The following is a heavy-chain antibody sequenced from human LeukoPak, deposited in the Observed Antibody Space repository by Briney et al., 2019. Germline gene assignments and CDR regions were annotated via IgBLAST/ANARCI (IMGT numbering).Heavy chain of an antibody. CDR3: AREYSASEH. D-gene: IGHD5-12*01. V-gene: IGHV1-2*02. CDR1: GYTFVGYY. CDR2: IDPYTGNT. Sequence: ASVKVSCKASGYTFVGYYLHWVRQAPGQGLAWMAWIDPYTGNTHYVQKFQGRITVTRDPSVSTTYMELSWLTSDDTARYYCAREYSASEHWGQGTLVTVSS. J-gene: IGHJ4*02.